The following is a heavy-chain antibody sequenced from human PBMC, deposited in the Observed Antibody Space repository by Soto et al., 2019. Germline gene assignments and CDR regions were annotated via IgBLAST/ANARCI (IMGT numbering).Heavy chain of an antibody. D-gene: IGHD3-3*01. CDR3: ARLNYDFWSGYYLNWFDP. V-gene: IGHV1-3*01. CDR2: INAGNGNT. J-gene: IGHJ5*02. Sequence: ASVKVSCKASGYTFTSYAIHWVRQAPGQRLEWMGWINAGNGNTKYSQKFQGRVTITRDTSASTAYMELSSLRSEDTAVYYCARLNYDFWSGYYLNWFDPWGQGTLVTVSS. CDR1: GYTFTSYA.